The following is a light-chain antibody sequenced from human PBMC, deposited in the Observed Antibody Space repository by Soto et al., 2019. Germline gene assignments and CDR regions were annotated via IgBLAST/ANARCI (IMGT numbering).Light chain of an antibody. CDR1: QSVSSN. CDR2: GAS. CDR3: QQYHNWPRT. V-gene: IGKV3-15*01. J-gene: IGKJ1*01. Sequence: EIVMTQSPATLSVSPGERATLSCRASQSVSSNLAWYQQKPGQAPRLLIYGASTRATGIAARFSGSGSGTEFTLTISSLQSEDFAVYYCQQYHNWPRTVGQRTNVDSK.